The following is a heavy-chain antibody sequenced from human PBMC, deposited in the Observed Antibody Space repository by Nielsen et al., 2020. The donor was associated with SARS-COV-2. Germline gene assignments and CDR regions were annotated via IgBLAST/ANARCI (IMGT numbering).Heavy chain of an antibody. CDR3: AREGAGSSVYYGLDV. V-gene: IGHV3-11*06. Sequence: GGSLRLSCAASGFTFSDYYMSWIRQAPGKGLEWVSYISSSSSYTNYADSVKGRFTISRDNSKNTLYLQMNSLRAEDTAMYYCAREGAGSSVYYGLDVWGQGTTVTVSS. D-gene: IGHD6-13*01. J-gene: IGHJ6*02. CDR2: ISSSSSYT. CDR1: GFTFSDYY.